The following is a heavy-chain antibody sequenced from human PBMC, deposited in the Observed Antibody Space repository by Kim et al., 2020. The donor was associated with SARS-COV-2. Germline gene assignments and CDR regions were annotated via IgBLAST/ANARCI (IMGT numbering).Heavy chain of an antibody. J-gene: IGHJ4*02. CDR2: ISGSGFST. D-gene: IGHD6-19*01. CDR3: AKGGTAWYKEIDY. V-gene: IGHV3-23*01. Sequence: GGSLRLSCAASGFTFSDYTMTWVRQAPGKGLEWVSTISGSGFSTYYADSVKGRFTISRDSSKNTLTLQMSSLRAEDTAVYYCAKGGTAWYKEIDYWGQGTLVTVSS. CDR1: GFTFSDYT.